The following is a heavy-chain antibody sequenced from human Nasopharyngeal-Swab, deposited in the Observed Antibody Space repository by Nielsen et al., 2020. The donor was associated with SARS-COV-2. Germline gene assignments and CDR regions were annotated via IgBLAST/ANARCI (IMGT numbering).Heavy chain of an antibody. J-gene: IGHJ4*02. CDR2: ISAYNGNT. V-gene: IGHV1-18*01. CDR3: ARALGIAAAGTSSLYGY. CDR1: GYTFTSYG. Sequence: ASVKVFCKASGYTFTSYGISWVRQAPGQGLEWMGWISAYNGNTNYAQKLQGRVTMTTDTSTSTAYMELRSLRSDDTAVYYCARALGIAAAGTSSLYGYWGQGTLVTVPS. D-gene: IGHD6-13*01.